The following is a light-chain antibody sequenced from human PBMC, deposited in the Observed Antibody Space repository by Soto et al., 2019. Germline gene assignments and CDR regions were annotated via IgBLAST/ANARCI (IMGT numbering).Light chain of an antibody. Sequence: EIVLTQSPATLSLSPGERATLSCRASQSVSSSLAWYQQKPCQAPRLLIYDASNRATGIPARFSGSGSGTDFTLTISSLEPEDVSVYYCQQRSWPPLTCGGGTRVEIK. CDR2: DAS. J-gene: IGKJ4*01. V-gene: IGKV3-11*01. CDR3: QQRSWPPLT. CDR1: QSVSSS.